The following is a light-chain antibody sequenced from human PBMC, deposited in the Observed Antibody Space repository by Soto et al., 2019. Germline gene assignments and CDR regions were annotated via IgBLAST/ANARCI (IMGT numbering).Light chain of an antibody. CDR2: GNN. CDR1: SSNIGRGYD. J-gene: IGLJ3*02. Sequence: QSVLTQPPSVSGAPGQRVTISCTGSSSNIGRGYDVHWYQQLPGTAPKLLIYGNNNRPSGVPDRFSVSKSGTSASLAITGLQAEDEADYYCQSYDSSLSGVLFGGGTQLTVL. V-gene: IGLV1-40*01. CDR3: QSYDSSLSGVL.